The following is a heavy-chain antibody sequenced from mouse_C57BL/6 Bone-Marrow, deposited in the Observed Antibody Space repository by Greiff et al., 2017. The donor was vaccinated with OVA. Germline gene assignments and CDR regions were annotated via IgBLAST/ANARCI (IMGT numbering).Heavy chain of an antibody. CDR1: GFTFSSYA. CDR2: ISDGGSYT. CDR3: ASLNWDGVAWFAY. J-gene: IGHJ3*01. Sequence: EVKLMESGGGLVKPGGSLKLSCAASGFTFSSYAMSWVRQTPEKRLEWVATISDGGSYTYYPDNVKGRFTISRDNAKNNLYLQMSHLKSEDTAMYDGASLNWDGVAWFAYWGQGTLVTVSA. D-gene: IGHD4-1*01. V-gene: IGHV5-4*03.